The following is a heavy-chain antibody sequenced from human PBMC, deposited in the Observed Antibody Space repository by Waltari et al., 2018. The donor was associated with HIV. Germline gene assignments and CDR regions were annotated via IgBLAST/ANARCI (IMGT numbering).Heavy chain of an antibody. J-gene: IGHJ5*02. Sequence: QVQLQESGPGLVKPSETLSLTCPVSGGSIHTYFWNWFRQPPGKGLEWIGYIYSTGTTNYTPSLKSRVTMSVDTSKNQFSLKVRSVIAADTAVYYCARGTGVRFCSSWGQGTLVTVSS. CDR1: GGSIHTYF. CDR2: IYSTGTT. D-gene: IGHD3-3*01. V-gene: IGHV4-59*01. CDR3: ARGTGVRFCSS.